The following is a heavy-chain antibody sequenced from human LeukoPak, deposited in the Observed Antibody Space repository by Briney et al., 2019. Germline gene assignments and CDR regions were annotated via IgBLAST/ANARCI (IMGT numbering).Heavy chain of an antibody. CDR2: IIPIFGTA. CDR3: ARDRVPVVRTYYYYGMDV. V-gene: IGHV1-69*01. Sequence: ASVNVSYMACVGTFSSYAISWVRQPPGRGLEWMGGIIPIFGTANYAQKFQGRVTITADESTSTAYMELSSLRSEDTAVYYCARDRVPVVRTYYYYGMDVWGQGTTVTVSS. J-gene: IGHJ6*02. D-gene: IGHD4-23*01. CDR1: VGTFSSYA.